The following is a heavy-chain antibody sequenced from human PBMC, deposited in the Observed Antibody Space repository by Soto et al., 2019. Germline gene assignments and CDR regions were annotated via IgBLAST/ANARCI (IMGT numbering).Heavy chain of an antibody. CDR3: ATDRGLRAPETFDD. CDR2: INPNENGHT. Sequence: QVQLVQSGAEVKKPGASVKVSCKTSGYTFTNYGISWVRQAPGQGLEWMGWINPNENGHTNSAQKFQDRLTLTTDTSATIAYMELSSLRSDDTAVYYGATDRGLRAPETFDDWGQGTLVIVSS. CDR1: GYTFTNYG. D-gene: IGHD3-10*01. J-gene: IGHJ4*02. V-gene: IGHV1-18*01.